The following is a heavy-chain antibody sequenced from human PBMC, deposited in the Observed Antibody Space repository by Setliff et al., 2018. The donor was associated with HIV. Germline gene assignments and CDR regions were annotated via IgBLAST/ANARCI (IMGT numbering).Heavy chain of an antibody. D-gene: IGHD1-26*01. CDR1: GFSFSNYW. V-gene: IGHV3-7*01. J-gene: IGHJ4*02. CDR3: ARDDPAGGIDY. Sequence: GGSLRLSCAASGFSFSNYWMDWVRQAPGKGLEWVATIKQDGSKIYYADSVKGRFTISRDNAKNSLYLQMNSLRADDTAIYYCARDDPAGGIDYWGQGTLVTVSS. CDR2: IKQDGSKI.